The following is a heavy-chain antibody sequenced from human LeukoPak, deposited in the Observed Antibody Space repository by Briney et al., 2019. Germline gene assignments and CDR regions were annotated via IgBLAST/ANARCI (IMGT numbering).Heavy chain of an antibody. CDR3: ARDTMIVQGAFDI. V-gene: IGHV4-34*01. CDR1: GGSFSDYF. Sequence: SETLSLTCAVYGGSFSDYFWNWIRQPPGKGLEWIGEINHGGGTRYNPSLKSRATISVDTSKKQFSLNLTSVTAADTAVYYCARDTMIVQGAFDIWGQGTMVTVSS. D-gene: IGHD3-22*01. CDR2: INHGGGT. J-gene: IGHJ3*02.